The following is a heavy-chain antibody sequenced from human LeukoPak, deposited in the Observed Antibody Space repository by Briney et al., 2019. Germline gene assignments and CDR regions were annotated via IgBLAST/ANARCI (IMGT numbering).Heavy chain of an antibody. D-gene: IGHD4-17*01. CDR1: GYSISSGYY. CDR3: ARGDDYGDFDFDY. CDR2: IYHSGST. J-gene: IGHJ4*02. V-gene: IGHV4-38-2*02. Sequence: NPSETLSLTCTVSGYSISSGYYWGWIRPPPGKGLEWIGSIYHSGSTYYNPSLKSRVTISVDTSKNQFSLKLSSVTAADTAVYYCARGDDYGDFDFDYWGQGTLVTVSS.